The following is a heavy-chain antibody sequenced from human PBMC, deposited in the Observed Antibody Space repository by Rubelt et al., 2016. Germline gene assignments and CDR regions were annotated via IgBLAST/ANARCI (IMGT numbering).Heavy chain of an antibody. Sequence: GGGLVQPGESLRLSCVASGFTFSDHYMDWVRQAPGKGLEWVGRTRNKANGYTTEYAASVRGRFTISRDDSKNSLYLQMSSLKSEDTAVYYCAKGNGVTCFFGLDYWGQGTLVAVSS. CDR2: TRNKANGYTT. CDR3: AKGNGVTCFFGLDY. D-gene: IGHD2-8*01. CDR1: GFTFSDHY. V-gene: IGHV3-72*01. J-gene: IGHJ4*02.